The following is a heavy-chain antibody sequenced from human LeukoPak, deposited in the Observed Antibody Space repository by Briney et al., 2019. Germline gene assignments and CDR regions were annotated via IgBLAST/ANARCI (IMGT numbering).Heavy chain of an antibody. CDR1: GGSISSYY. Sequence: SETLSLTCTVSGGSISSYYWSWIRQPPGKGLEWIGYIYYSGSTNYNPSLKSRVTISVDTSKNQFSLKLSSAAAADTAVYYCARGLKSGIDPWGQGTLVTVSS. J-gene: IGHJ5*02. V-gene: IGHV4-59*01. CDR2: IYYSGST. CDR3: ARGLKSGIDP. D-gene: IGHD3-10*01.